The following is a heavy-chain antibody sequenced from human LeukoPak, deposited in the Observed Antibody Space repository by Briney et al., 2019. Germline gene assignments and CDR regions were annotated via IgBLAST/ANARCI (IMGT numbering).Heavy chain of an antibody. J-gene: IGHJ4*02. CDR3: ATDSPVGRGYSGYGDY. CDR2: FDPEDGET. Sequence: ASVKVSCKVSGYTLTELSMQWVRQAPGKGLEWMGGFDPEDGETIYAQKFQGRVTMTEDTSTDTAYMELSSLRSEDTAVYYCATDSPVGRGYSGYGDYWGQGTLVTVSS. D-gene: IGHD5-12*01. V-gene: IGHV1-24*01. CDR1: GYTLTELS.